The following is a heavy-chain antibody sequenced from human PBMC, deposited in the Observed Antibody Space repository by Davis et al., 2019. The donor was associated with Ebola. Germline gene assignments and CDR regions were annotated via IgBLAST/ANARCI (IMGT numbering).Heavy chain of an antibody. CDR2: ISAYNGNT. CDR1: GGTFSSYA. V-gene: IGHV1-18*01. J-gene: IGHJ4*02. Sequence: ASVQVSCKASGGTFSSYAISWVRQAPGQGLEWMGWISAYNGNTNYAQKLQGRVTMTTDTSTSTAYMELRSLRSDDTAVYSCARDLTVGANDYWGQGTLVTVSS. CDR3: ARDLTVGANDY. D-gene: IGHD1-26*01.